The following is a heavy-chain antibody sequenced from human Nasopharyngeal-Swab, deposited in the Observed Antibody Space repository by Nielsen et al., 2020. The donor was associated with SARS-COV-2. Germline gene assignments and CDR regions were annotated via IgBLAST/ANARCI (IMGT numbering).Heavy chain of an antibody. Sequence: GESLKISCAASGFTFTNFGMHWVRQAPGKGLQWVAFISYEGSKRYYADSVKGRFTISRDNSKNTLYLQMNSLRAEDTAVYYCAKSSSWNHYYYYGMDVWGQGTTVTVSS. J-gene: IGHJ6*02. CDR2: ISYEGSKR. CDR1: GFTFTNFG. V-gene: IGHV3-30*18. CDR3: AKSSSWNHYYYYGMDV. D-gene: IGHD6-13*01.